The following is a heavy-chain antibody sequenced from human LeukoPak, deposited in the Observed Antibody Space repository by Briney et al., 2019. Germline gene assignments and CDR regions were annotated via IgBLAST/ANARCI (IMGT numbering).Heavy chain of an antibody. CDR2: IYPGDSDT. CDR1: GYSFTSYW. CDR3: ARIPYCSGGSCPQYYFDY. J-gene: IGHJ4*02. Sequence: GESLKISCKGSGYSFTSYWIGWVRQMPGKGLEWMGTIYPGDSDTRYSPSFQGQVTISADKSISTAYLQWSSLKASDTAMYYCARIPYCSGGSCPQYYFDYWGQGTLVTVSS. D-gene: IGHD2-15*01. V-gene: IGHV5-51*01.